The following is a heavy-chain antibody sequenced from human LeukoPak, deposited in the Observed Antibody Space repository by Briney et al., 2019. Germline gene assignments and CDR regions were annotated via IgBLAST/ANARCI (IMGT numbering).Heavy chain of an antibody. CDR2: MNPNSGNT. J-gene: IGHJ6*04. CDR3: ARSGLLLRFLEWLSLDV. CDR1: GYTFTSYD. Sequence: ASVKVSCKASGYTFTSYDINWVRQATGQGLEWMGWMNPNSGNTGYAQKFQGRVTMTRNTSISTAYMELSSLRSEGTAVYYCARSGLLLRFLEWLSLDVWGKGTTVTVSS. V-gene: IGHV1-8*01. D-gene: IGHD3-3*01.